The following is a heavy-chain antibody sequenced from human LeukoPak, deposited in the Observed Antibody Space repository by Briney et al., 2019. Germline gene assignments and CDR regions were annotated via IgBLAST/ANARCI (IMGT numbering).Heavy chain of an antibody. J-gene: IGHJ2*01. D-gene: IGHD4-17*01. Sequence: SETLSLTCTVSGGSISSRSYCWSWIRQPAGKGLEWIGRIYGSGSTNYNPSLKSRITISVDTSKNQFSLKLSSVTAADTAVYYCASSVTTSDWYFDLWGRGTLVTVSS. CDR3: ASSVTTSDWYFDL. CDR1: GGSISSRSYC. CDR2: IYGSGST. V-gene: IGHV4-61*02.